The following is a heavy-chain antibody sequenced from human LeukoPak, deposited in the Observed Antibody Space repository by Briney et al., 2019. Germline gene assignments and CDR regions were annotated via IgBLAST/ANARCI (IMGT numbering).Heavy chain of an antibody. CDR1: GGSISSYY. CDR2: IYYSGST. CDR3: ARVMGTYCGGDCYLPDAFDI. V-gene: IGHV4-59*01. D-gene: IGHD2-21*02. Sequence: PSETLSLTCTVSGGSISSYYWSWLRQPPGKGLEGIGYIYYSGSTNYNPSLKSRVTISVDTSKNQFSLKLSSVTAADTAVYYCARVMGTYCGGDCYLPDAFDIWGQGTMVTVSS. J-gene: IGHJ3*02.